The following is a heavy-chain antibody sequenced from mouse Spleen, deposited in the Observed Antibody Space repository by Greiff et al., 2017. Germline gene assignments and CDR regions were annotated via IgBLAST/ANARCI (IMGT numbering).Heavy chain of an antibody. CDR1: GYAFSSSW. CDR2: IYPGDGDT. CDR3: AGYDVSSFAY. D-gene: IGHD2-2*01. J-gene: IGHJ3*01. V-gene: IGHV1-82*01. Sequence: VQLQQSGPELVKPGASVKISCKASGYAFSSSWMNWVKQRPGKGLEWIGRIYPGDGDTNYNGKFKGKATLTADKSSSTAYMQLSSLTSEDSAVYFCAGYDVSSFAYWGQGTLVTVSA.